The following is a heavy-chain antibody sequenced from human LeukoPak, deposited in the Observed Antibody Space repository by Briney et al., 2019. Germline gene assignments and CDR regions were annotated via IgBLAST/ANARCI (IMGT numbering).Heavy chain of an antibody. CDR3: ARSVWMTTVTFDY. CDR2: IYYSGST. D-gene: IGHD4-17*01. V-gene: IGHV4-59*01. CDR1: GGSISSYY. J-gene: IGHJ4*02. Sequence: SETLSLTCTVSGGSISSYYWSWIRQPPGKGLEWIGCIYYSGSTNYNPSLKSRVTISVDTSKNQFSLKLSSVTAADTAVYYCARSVWMTTVTFDYWGQGTLVTVSS.